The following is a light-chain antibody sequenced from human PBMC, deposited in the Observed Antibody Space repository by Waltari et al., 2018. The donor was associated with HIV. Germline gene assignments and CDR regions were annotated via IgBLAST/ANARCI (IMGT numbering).Light chain of an antibody. CDR3: EQSYGSPHT. J-gene: IGKJ2*01. CDR2: GAS. Sequence: DIQMTQSPSSLSASVGDGVTITCRASQSISTYLNWYQQKPGKAPKLLIYGASSLQSGVPLRFTGGGSGTVFTLAISSLQSEDFATYYCEQSYGSPHTFGQGTTL. V-gene: IGKV1-39*01. CDR1: QSISTY.